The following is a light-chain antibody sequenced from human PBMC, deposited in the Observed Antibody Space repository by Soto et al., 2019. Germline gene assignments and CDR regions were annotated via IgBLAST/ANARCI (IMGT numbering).Light chain of an antibody. V-gene: IGKV3-11*01. J-gene: IGKJ1*01. CDR2: DAS. CDR1: QSVSSY. Sequence: EIVLTQSPATLSLSPGERATLACRARQSVSSYLAWYQQKPGQAPRLLTYDASNRATGIPARFSGSGSGTDFTLTISSLEPEDFAVYYCQQRSNWPPWTFGQGTKVDIK. CDR3: QQRSNWPPWT.